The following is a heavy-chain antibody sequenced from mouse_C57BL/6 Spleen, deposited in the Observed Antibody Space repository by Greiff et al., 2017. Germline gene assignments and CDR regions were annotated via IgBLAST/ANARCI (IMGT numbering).Heavy chain of an antibody. CDR3: ARRYYGKDY. Sequence: QVQLQQPGAELVRPGSSVKLSCKASGYTFTSYWMDWVKQRPGQGLEWIGNIYPSDSETHYNQKFKDKATLTVDKSSSTAYMQLSSLTSEDSAVYYCARRYYGKDYWGQGTTLTVSS. CDR2: IYPSDSET. D-gene: IGHD2-1*01. J-gene: IGHJ2*01. V-gene: IGHV1-61*01. CDR1: GYTFTSYW.